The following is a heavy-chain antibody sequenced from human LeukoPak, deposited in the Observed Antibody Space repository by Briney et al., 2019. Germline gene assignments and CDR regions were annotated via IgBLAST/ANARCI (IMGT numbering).Heavy chain of an antibody. CDR1: GFSFSSYW. V-gene: IGHV3-21*01. CDR3: ARVGFPDIVVVVAALPYFDY. D-gene: IGHD2-15*01. CDR2: ISSSSSYI. Sequence: GGSLRLSCAASGFSFSSYWMHWVRQAPGKGLVWVSSISSSSSYIYYADSVKGRFTISRDNAKNSLYLQMNSLRAEDTAVYYCARVGFPDIVVVVAALPYFDYWGQGTLVTVSS. J-gene: IGHJ4*02.